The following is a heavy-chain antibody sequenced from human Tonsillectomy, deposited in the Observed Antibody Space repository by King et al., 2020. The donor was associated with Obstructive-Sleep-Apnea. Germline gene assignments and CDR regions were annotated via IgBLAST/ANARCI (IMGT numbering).Heavy chain of an antibody. CDR1: GFNFKKYA. CDR2: VSGTGGII. D-gene: IGHD2-8*01. CDR3: SRGNGVLPGPLADYLDY. V-gene: IGHV3-23*04. J-gene: IGHJ4*02. Sequence: VQLVESGGGLVQPGGSLRLSCAASGFNFKKYAMSWVRQVPGKGLEWVSGVSGTGGIIYADSVKGRFTISRDNSKNTLSLQMNSLRAEDTAVYYCSRGNGVLPGPLADYLDYWGQGTLVTVSS.